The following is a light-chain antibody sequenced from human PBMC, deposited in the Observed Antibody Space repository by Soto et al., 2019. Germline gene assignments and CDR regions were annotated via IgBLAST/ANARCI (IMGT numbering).Light chain of an antibody. CDR1: QSVSSN. V-gene: IGKV3-15*01. Sequence: EIVMTQAPATLSVSPGERATLSCRASQSVSSNLAWYQQKPGRAPRLLIYGASTRATGIPARFSGSGSGTECTLTISSLQSEDFAVYYCQQYNNWPPTTFGPGTKVDIK. CDR2: GAS. CDR3: QQYNNWPPTT. J-gene: IGKJ3*01.